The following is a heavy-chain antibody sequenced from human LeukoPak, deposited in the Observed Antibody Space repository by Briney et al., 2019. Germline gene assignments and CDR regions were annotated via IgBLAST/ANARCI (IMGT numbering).Heavy chain of an antibody. CDR3: ARDRDIAARRWDYYYYYMDV. CDR2: ISYSGST. D-gene: IGHD6-6*01. V-gene: IGHV4-59*01. CDR1: GASISNYY. Sequence: PSETLSLTCSVSGASISNYYWSWIRQPPGKGLEWIGYISYSGSTKFNPSLKRRVTISVDASKSQVSLKLNSVTAADTAVYYCARDRDIAARRWDYYYYYMDVWGKGTTVTVSS. J-gene: IGHJ6*03.